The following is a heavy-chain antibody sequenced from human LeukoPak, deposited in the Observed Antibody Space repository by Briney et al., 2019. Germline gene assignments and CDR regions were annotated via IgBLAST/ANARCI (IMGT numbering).Heavy chain of an antibody. CDR1: GFIFSNYY. D-gene: IGHD1-26*01. CDR2: NRNKANSYST. V-gene: IGHV3-72*01. Sequence: PGGSLRLSCAGSGFIFSNYYIDWVRQAPGKGLEWVGRNRNKANSYSTEYGASVKGRFSISRDESNNAVHLKMSSLKAEDTAVYYCVRCHGGTYLYYFDYWGQGTLVTVSS. CDR3: VRCHGGTYLYYFDY. J-gene: IGHJ4*02.